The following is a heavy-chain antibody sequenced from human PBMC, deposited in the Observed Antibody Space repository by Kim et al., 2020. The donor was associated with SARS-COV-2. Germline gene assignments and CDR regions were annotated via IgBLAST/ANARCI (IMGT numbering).Heavy chain of an antibody. Sequence: SETLSLTCAVYGGSFSVYYWTWIRQPPGQGLEWIGEINHSGSTKYNPSLRSRVTISADTSKNQFSLKLISMTAADTAVYYCAIIEVADVFDSWGQGALVTVSS. CDR2: INHSGST. V-gene: IGHV4-34*01. D-gene: IGHD6-19*01. J-gene: IGHJ4*02. CDR3: AIIEVADVFDS. CDR1: GGSFSVYY.